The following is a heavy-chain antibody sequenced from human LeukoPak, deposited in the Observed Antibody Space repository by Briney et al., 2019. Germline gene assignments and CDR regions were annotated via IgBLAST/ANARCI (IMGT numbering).Heavy chain of an antibody. J-gene: IGHJ3*02. Sequence: GESLKISCKGSGYSFSVYWIGWVRQMPGKGLEWMGIIYPDDSDTRYSPSFQGQVTISADKSISTAYLQWSSLKASDTAMYYCARRAATSSGYYDDAFDIWGQGTMVTVSS. CDR1: GYSFSVYW. CDR2: IYPDDSDT. D-gene: IGHD3-22*01. CDR3: ARRAATSSGYYDDAFDI. V-gene: IGHV5-51*01.